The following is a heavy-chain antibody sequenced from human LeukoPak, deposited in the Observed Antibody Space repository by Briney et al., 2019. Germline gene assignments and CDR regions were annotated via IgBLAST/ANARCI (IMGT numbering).Heavy chain of an antibody. CDR1: GGSISSGGYS. CDR3: AKDQGSSSGWYSRDGFAL. Sequence: SETLSLTCAVSGGSISSGGYSWGWIRQPPGKGLEWIVYIYHSGSTYYNPSLKSRVTISVDRSKNQFSLKLSSVTAADTAVYYCAKDQGSSSGWYSRDGFALWGRGTMVTVSS. CDR2: IYHSGST. J-gene: IGHJ3*01. V-gene: IGHV4-30-2*01. D-gene: IGHD6-19*01.